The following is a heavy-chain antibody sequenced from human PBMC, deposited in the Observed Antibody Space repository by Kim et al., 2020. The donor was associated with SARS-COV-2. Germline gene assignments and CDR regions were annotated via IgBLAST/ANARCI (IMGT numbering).Heavy chain of an antibody. Sequence: GGSLRLSCAASGFTFSSYALNWVRQAPGRGLEWVSSISGSGDGTNYADSVKGRFTISRDNSRNTLYLEIYNLRAEDTAVYLCAKDAYLDSFDISGEYHY. CDR3: AKDAYLDSFDISGEYHY. V-gene: IGHV3-23*01. J-gene: IGHJ6*01. D-gene: IGHD3-22*01. CDR1: GFTFSSYA. CDR2: ISGSGDGT.